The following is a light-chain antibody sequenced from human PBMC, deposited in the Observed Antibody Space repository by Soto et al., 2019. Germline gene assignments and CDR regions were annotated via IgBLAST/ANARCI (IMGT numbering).Light chain of an antibody. Sequence: QSALTQPPSASGSPGQSVTISCTGTSSDVGGYNYVSWYQQHPGKAPKLMIYEVSKRPSGVPDRFSGSKSGNTASLTVSGIQAEDEADYYCSSYAGSHNLLFGGGTKLTVL. V-gene: IGLV2-8*01. J-gene: IGLJ2*01. CDR2: EVS. CDR3: SSYAGSHNLL. CDR1: SSDVGGYNY.